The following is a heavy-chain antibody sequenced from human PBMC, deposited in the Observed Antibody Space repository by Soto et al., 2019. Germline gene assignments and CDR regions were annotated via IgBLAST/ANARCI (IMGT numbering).Heavy chain of an antibody. CDR1: GGSISSSSYY. D-gene: IGHD3-3*01. Sequence: SETLSLTCTVSGGSISSSSYYWGWIRQPPGKGLEWIGSIYYSGSTYYNPSLKCRVTISVDTSKNQLSLKLSSVTAADTAVYYCASFYASDFWSGYLDYWGQGTLVTVSS. V-gene: IGHV4-39*01. CDR2: IYYSGST. J-gene: IGHJ4*02. CDR3: ASFYASDFWSGYLDY.